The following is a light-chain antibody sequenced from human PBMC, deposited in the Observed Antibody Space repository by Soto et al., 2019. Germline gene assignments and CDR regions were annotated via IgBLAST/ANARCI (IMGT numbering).Light chain of an antibody. Sequence: EIVLTQSPATLSLSPEERATLSCRASQSVSSYLAWYQQKPGQAPRLLIYDASNRATGIPARFSGSGSGTNFTLTISSLEAEDFAVYYCQQRSIWPRTFGQGTKVDI. V-gene: IGKV3-11*01. CDR3: QQRSIWPRT. J-gene: IGKJ1*01. CDR2: DAS. CDR1: QSVSSY.